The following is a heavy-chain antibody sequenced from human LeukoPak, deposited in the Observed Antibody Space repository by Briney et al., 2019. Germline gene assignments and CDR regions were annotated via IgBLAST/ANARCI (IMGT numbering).Heavy chain of an antibody. CDR2: IDSDGSST. D-gene: IGHD2/OR15-2a*01. CDR3: ARHVIHGWNFDY. Sequence: PGRSLRLSCAASGFTFSSYWMHWVRQAPGKGLVWVSRIDSDGSSTNYADSVKGRFTISRDNAKNTLYLQMNSLRAEDTAVYYCARHVIHGWNFDYWGQGTLVTVPS. CDR1: GFTFSSYW. J-gene: IGHJ4*02. V-gene: IGHV3-74*01.